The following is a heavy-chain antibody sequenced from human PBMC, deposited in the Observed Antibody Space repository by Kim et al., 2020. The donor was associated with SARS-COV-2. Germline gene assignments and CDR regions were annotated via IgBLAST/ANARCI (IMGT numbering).Heavy chain of an antibody. CDR2: ISGSGGST. D-gene: IGHD2-15*01. CDR3: AKDLVSTHAVVVVAATRSSEISHGELDDMDV. J-gene: IGHJ6*02. CDR1: GFTFSSYA. V-gene: IGHV3-23*01. Sequence: GGSLRLSCAASGFTFSSYAMSWVRQAPGKGLEWVSAISGSGGSTYYADSVKGRFTISRDNSKNTLYLQMNSLRAEDTAVYYCAKDLVSTHAVVVVAATRSSEISHGELDDMDVWGQGTTVTVSS.